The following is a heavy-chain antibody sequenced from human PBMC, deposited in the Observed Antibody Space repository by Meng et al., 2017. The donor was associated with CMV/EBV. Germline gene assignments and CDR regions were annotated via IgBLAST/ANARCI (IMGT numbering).Heavy chain of an antibody. CDR3: ARGPTYYYYYGMDV. CDR2: INHSGST. J-gene: IGHJ6*02. V-gene: IGHV4-34*01. Sequence: SETLSLTCAVYGGSFSGYYWSWIRQHPGKGLEWIGEINHSGSTNYNPSLKSRVTISVDTSKNQFSLKLSSVTAADTAVYYCARGPTYYYYYGMDVWGQGTTVTVSS. CDR1: GGSFSGYY.